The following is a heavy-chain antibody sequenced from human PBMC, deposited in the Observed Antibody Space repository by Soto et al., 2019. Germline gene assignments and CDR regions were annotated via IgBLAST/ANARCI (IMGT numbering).Heavy chain of an antibody. CDR2: ISSSSSTI. D-gene: IGHD1-26*01. Sequence: GGSLRLSCAASGFTFSSYSMNWVRQAPGKGLEWVSYISSSSSTIYYADSVKGRFTISRDNSKNSLYLQMNSLRDEDTAVYYCAREKSDSGSYPRPFDYWGQGTLVTVSS. V-gene: IGHV3-48*02. J-gene: IGHJ4*02. CDR1: GFTFSSYS. CDR3: AREKSDSGSYPRPFDY.